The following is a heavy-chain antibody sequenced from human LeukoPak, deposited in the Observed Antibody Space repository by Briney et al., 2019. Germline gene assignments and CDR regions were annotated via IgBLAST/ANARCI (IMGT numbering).Heavy chain of an antibody. CDR3: ARDPIYYDSSGLTPYYFDY. CDR2: INAGNGNT. J-gene: IGHJ4*02. D-gene: IGHD3-22*01. CDR1: GGTFSSYA. V-gene: IGHV1-3*01. Sequence: ASVKVSCKASGGTFSSYAISWVRQAPGQRLEWMGWINAGNGNTKYSQKFQGRVTITRDTSASTAYMELSSLRSEDTAVYYCARDPIYYDSSGLTPYYFDYWGQGTLVTVSS.